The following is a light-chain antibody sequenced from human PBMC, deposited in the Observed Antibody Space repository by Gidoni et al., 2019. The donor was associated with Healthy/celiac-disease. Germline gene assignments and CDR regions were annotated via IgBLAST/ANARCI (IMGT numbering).Light chain of an antibody. CDR3: QQLDKYGIT. CDR2: DAS. Sequence: GDRVTITCRASQDIDSYLAWYQQKPGEAPKLLIYDASTLQSAVPSRCSGSGSGTDFTLTISSLQPEEAVTYYCQQLDKYGITFGHGTEVDIK. J-gene: IGKJ3*01. V-gene: IGKV1-9*01. CDR1: QDIDSY.